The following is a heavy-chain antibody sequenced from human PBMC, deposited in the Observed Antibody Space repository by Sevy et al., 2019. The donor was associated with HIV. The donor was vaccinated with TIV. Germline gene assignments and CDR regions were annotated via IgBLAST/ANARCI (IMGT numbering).Heavy chain of an antibody. CDR1: GFTFSDYG. CDR2: IGYNGADR. CDR3: VKNTASAGTGGFDY. J-gene: IGHJ4*02. Sequence: GGSLRLSCTTSGFTFSDYGMHWVRQAPGKGLEWVTFIGYNGADRYYSDSVKGRFAISRDNSKNTLLLQMNSRRAEDTAIYYCVKNTASAGTGGFDYWGQGALVTVAS. V-gene: IGHV3-30*02. D-gene: IGHD6-13*01.